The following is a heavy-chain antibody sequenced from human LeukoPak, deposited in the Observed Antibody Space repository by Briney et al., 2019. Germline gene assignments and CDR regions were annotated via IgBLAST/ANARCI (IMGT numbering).Heavy chain of an antibody. CDR2: IYYSGST. V-gene: IGHV4-59*01. CDR3: ARWRDGYNTIDY. J-gene: IGHJ4*02. CDR1: GGSISSYY. Sequence: SETLSLTCTVSGGSISSYYWSWLRQPPGKGLEWMGYIYYSGSTNYNPSLKSRVTISVDTSKNQFSLKLSSVTAADTAVYYCARWRDGYNTIDYWGQGTLVTVSS. D-gene: IGHD5-12*01.